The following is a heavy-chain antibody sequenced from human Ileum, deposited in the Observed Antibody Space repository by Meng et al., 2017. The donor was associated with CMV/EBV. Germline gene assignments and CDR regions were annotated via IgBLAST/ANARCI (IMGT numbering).Heavy chain of an antibody. Sequence: EVQRMESGGGLVQPEGSLRLSCAASGFTFSSQTMSWVRQAPGKGLEWVSNIADSGGSTYYADSVKGRFTISRDNSKNTLYLQMNSLRAEDTAVYYCVNRAWLESWGQGTLVTVSS. CDR3: VNRAWLES. CDR1: GFTFSSQT. CDR2: IADSGGST. V-gene: IGHV3-23*01. J-gene: IGHJ5*01.